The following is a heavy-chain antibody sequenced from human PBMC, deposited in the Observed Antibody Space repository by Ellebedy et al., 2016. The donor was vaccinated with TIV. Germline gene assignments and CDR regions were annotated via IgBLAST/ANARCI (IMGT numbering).Heavy chain of an antibody. CDR2: ISYSGTT. Sequence: MPSETLSLTCTVSGGSISPYYWSWIRQPPGKGLEWIGYISYSGTTHYNPSLQSRVTISADTSKNQFSLKLTSVTAADTAVYYCARVVWQLPVSYAFDIWGQGTMVTVSS. V-gene: IGHV4-59*01. CDR1: GGSISPYY. J-gene: IGHJ3*02. D-gene: IGHD2-15*01. CDR3: ARVVWQLPVSYAFDI.